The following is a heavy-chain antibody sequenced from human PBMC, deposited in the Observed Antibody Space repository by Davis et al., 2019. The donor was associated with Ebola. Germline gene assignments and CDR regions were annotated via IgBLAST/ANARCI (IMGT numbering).Heavy chain of an antibody. CDR3: AKVGCSSTSCYSVYYGMDV. J-gene: IGHJ6*02. Sequence: GGSLRLSCAAPGFTFSSYAMSWVRQAPGKGLEWVSAISGSGGSTYYADSVKGRFTISRDNSKNTLYLQMNSLRAEDTAVYYCAKVGCSSTSCYSVYYGMDVWGQGTTVTVSS. CDR2: ISGSGGST. CDR1: GFTFSSYA. D-gene: IGHD2-2*01. V-gene: IGHV3-23*01.